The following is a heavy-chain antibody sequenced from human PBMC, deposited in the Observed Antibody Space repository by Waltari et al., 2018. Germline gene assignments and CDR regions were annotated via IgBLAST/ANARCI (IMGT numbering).Heavy chain of an antibody. D-gene: IGHD3-16*02. Sequence: EVQLLESGGGLVQPGGSLRLSCAASGFTFSSYAMSWVRQAPGTGLEWVSAISGSGGSTYYADSVKGRFTISRDNSKNTLYLQMNSLRAEDTAVYYCAKDDYIWGSYRSGAFDIWGQGTMVTVSS. CDR2: ISGSGGST. CDR3: AKDDYIWGSYRSGAFDI. V-gene: IGHV3-23*01. J-gene: IGHJ3*02. CDR1: GFTFSSYA.